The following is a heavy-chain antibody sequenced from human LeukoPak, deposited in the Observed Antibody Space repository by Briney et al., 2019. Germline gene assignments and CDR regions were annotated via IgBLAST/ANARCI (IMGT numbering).Heavy chain of an antibody. CDR1: GFTFRKHA. J-gene: IGHJ3*02. CDR3: AKXLXDYXNSWSEFRGFDI. D-gene: IGHD4/OR15-4a*01. V-gene: IGHV3-23*01. Sequence: PGGSLRLSCAASGFTFRKHAMSWVRQAPGKGLEWVSSIFTDGHHTYNADSVKGRFTISRDNSGNTLSLQMNSLRAEDTATYYRAKXLXDYXNSWSEFRGFDIWGRGTVVTVSS. CDR2: IFTDGHHT.